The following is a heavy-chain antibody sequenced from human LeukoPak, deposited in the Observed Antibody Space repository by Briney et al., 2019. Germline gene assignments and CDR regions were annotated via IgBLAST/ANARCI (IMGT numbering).Heavy chain of an antibody. CDR1: GGSISSYY. J-gene: IGHJ3*02. Sequence: PSETLSLTCTVSGGSISSYYWSWIRQPPGKGLEWIGYIYYSGSTNYNPSLKSRVTISVDTSKNQVSLKLSSVTAADTAVYYCARDGHYYGYFDIWGQGTMVTVSS. V-gene: IGHV4-59*01. CDR2: IYYSGST. D-gene: IGHD3-10*01. CDR3: ARDGHYYGYFDI.